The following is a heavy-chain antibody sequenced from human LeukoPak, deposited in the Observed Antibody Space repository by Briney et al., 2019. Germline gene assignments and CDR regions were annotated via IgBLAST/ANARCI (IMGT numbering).Heavy chain of an antibody. CDR2: VDPEDGET. V-gene: IGHV1-69-2*01. Sequence: ASVKISCTVSLYTFTDYYMHWVQQAPAKGRECMGLVDPEDGETIYAEKFQGRVTITADTSTDTAYMELSSLRSEDTAVYYCATLSSGSLVPYYFDYWGQGTLVTVSS. J-gene: IGHJ4*02. CDR3: ATLSSGSLVPYYFDY. CDR1: LYTFTDYY. D-gene: IGHD1-26*01.